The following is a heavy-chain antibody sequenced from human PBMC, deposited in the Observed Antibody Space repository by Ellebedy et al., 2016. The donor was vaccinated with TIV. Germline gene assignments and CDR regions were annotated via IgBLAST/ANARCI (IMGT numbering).Heavy chain of an antibody. CDR2: IDPSGGST. V-gene: IGHV1-46*04. D-gene: IGHD6-19*01. CDR3: ASSSPGYSSGWYSSSGPNYGMDV. Sequence: ASVKVSCKASGYTFTNYYMHWVRQAPGQGLEWMGIIDPSGGSTTYAQKLQGRVTMTRDTSTSTAYMELSSLRFEDTAVYYCASSSPGYSSGWYSSSGPNYGMDVWGQGTTVTVSS. J-gene: IGHJ6*02. CDR1: GYTFTNYY.